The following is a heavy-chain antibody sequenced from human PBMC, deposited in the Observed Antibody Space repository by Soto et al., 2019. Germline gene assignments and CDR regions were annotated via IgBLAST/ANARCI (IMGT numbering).Heavy chain of an antibody. CDR2: ISAYNGNT. J-gene: IGHJ4*02. CDR1: GYTFTSYG. V-gene: IGHV1-18*01. CDR3: ARGAPPYYDILCPPYHLAY. Sequence: ASVKVSCKASGYTFTSYGISWVRQAPGQGLEWMGWISAYNGNTNYAQKLQGRVTMTTDTSTSTAYMELRSLRSDDTAVYYCARGAPPYYDILCPPYHLAYWGQGTLVPVSS. D-gene: IGHD3-9*01.